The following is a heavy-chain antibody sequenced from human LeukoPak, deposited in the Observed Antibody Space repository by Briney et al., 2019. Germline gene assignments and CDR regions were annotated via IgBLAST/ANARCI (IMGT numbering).Heavy chain of an antibody. Sequence: GGSLRLSCAASGFTFSSYAMSWVRQAPGKGLEWVSGISGSGGTTYYADSVKGRFTISRDNSKNTLYLQMNSLRAEDTAVYYCAKIPLVGATTYLDCWGQGTLVTVSS. CDR1: GFTFSSYA. J-gene: IGHJ4*02. D-gene: IGHD1-26*01. CDR2: ISGSGGTT. CDR3: AKIPLVGATTYLDC. V-gene: IGHV3-23*01.